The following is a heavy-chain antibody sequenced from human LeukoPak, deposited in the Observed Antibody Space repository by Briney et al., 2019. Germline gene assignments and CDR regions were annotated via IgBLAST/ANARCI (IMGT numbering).Heavy chain of an antibody. J-gene: IGHJ1*01. CDR3: ARGFGPKVVPAATEYFQH. CDR1: GYTFTSYG. CDR2: ISAYNGNT. V-gene: IGHV1-18*01. Sequence: GASVKVSCKASGYTFTSYGISWVRQAPGQGLEWMGWISAYNGNTNYAQKFQGRVTMTRDTSISTAYMELSRLRSDDTAVYYCARGFGPKVVPAATEYFQHWGQGTLVTVSS. D-gene: IGHD2-2*01.